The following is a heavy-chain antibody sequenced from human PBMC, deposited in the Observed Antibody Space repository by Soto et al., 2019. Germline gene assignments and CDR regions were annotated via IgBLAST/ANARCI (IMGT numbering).Heavy chain of an antibody. V-gene: IGHV2-5*02. Sequence: QITLKESGPTLVKPTQTLTLTCAFSGFSLRTSGVGVGWIRQPPGKALEWLALIYWDGYKHYSPSLKSRLTNTEDTPKNRVVLTMTNMEPGDTATYYWAHKGGGDRILDYWGQGTLVTVSS. J-gene: IGHJ4*02. CDR1: GFSLRTSGVG. D-gene: IGHD3-16*01. CDR3: AHKGGGDRILDY. CDR2: IYWDGYK.